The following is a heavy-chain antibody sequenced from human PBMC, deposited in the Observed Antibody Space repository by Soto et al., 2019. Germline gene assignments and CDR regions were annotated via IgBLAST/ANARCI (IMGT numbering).Heavy chain of an antibody. D-gene: IGHD3-3*02. CDR3: ARHSLALRKNNWFDP. CDR2: IFYLGSS. V-gene: IGHV4-39*01. Sequence: SETLSLTCTVSGDSIISSDFYWGWVRHPPGKGLEWIGSIFYLGSSYYNPSLKSRVTMSVDTSKNQFSLRLRSVTAADTALYFCARHSLALRKNNWFDPWGQGIMVTVSS. CDR1: GDSIISSDFY. J-gene: IGHJ5*02.